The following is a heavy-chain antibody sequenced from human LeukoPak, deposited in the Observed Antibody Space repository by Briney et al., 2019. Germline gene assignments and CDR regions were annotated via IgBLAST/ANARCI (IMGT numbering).Heavy chain of an antibody. V-gene: IGHV1-2*02. Sequence: ASVKVSCKASGYTFTGYYMHWVRQAPGQGLEWMGWINPNSGDTNYAQKFQVRVTITRDTSISTAYMELSRLRSDDTAVYYCATVGIVDTAMITYFDYWGQGTLVTVSS. J-gene: IGHJ4*02. CDR2: INPNSGDT. CDR1: GYTFTGYY. D-gene: IGHD5-18*01. CDR3: ATVGIVDTAMITYFDY.